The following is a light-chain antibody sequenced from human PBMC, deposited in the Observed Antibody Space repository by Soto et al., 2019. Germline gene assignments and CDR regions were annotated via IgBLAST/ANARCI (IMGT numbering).Light chain of an antibody. CDR2: DND. CDR3: GTWDSSLSAV. J-gene: IGLJ2*01. V-gene: IGLV1-51*01. CDR1: SSNIGNNY. Sequence: QSVLTQPPSVSAAPGQKVTISCSGSSSNIGNNYVSWYQQLPGTAPKLLIYDNDVRPSGIPDLFSGSKSGTSATLDITGLQTGDEADYYCGTWDSSLSAVFGGGTKVTVL.